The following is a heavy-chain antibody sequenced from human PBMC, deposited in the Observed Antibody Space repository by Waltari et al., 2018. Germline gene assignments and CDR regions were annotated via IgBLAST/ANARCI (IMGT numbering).Heavy chain of an antibody. CDR3: GRSYYCSSTSCYPVDY. Sequence: ELLLLESGVALVQPGRSLRLPCRASGFPFGAFAVRLFRQGPGKGTEWVGVSRRREDGGTTEYAASVKGRFSISRDDSDSIAYLQMNSLKIEDTDVYFCGRSYYCSSTSCYPVDYLGQGALVTVSS. V-gene: IGHV3-49*03. D-gene: IGHD2-2*01. CDR2: SRRREDGGTT. J-gene: IGHJ4*02. CDR1: GFPFGAFA.